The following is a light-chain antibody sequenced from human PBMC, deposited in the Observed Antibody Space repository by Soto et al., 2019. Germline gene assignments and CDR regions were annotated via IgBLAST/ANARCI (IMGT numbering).Light chain of an antibody. CDR1: SSNIGAGFD. J-gene: IGLJ1*01. CDR2: GNN. V-gene: IGLV1-40*01. CDR3: QSSDTSLSGGSV. Sequence: QSALTQSPSVSGAPGQRVSISCTGTSSNIGAGFDVHWYQQLPATAPKLLIDGNNNRPSGVPDRFSGSKSGTSASLPITGLQADDDADYYCQSSDTSLSGGSVFGTGTKLTVL.